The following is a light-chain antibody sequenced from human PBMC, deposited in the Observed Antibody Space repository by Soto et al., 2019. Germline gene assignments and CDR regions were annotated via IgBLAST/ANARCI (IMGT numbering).Light chain of an antibody. CDR1: SSDVGGYNY. Sequence: QSALTQPASVSGSPGQSITISCTGTSSDVGGYNYVSWYQQHPGKAPKLMIYEVSNRPSGVSNRFSGSKSGNTASLTISGHQAEDEADYYCSSDTSSSTLVFGTGTKLTVL. CDR3: SSDTSSSTLV. V-gene: IGLV2-14*01. CDR2: EVS. J-gene: IGLJ1*01.